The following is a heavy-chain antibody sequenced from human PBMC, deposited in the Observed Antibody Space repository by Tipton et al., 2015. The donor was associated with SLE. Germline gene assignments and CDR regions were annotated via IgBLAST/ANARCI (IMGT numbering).Heavy chain of an antibody. J-gene: IGHJ4*02. Sequence: TLSLTCTVSGASISSGSYFWGWIRQRPGKGLEWIGNMDNSGSTHYNPSLKSRVIISRGTSRTQFSLRLTSVTAADTAVYYCARAFPLFGVVSHIDFWGQGTLVTVSS. CDR3: ARAFPLFGVVSHIDF. CDR1: GASISSGSYF. CDR2: MDNSGST. V-gene: IGHV4-31*03. D-gene: IGHD3-3*01.